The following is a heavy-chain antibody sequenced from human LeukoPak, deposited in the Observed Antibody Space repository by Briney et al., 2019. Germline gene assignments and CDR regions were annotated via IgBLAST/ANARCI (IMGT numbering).Heavy chain of an antibody. J-gene: IGHJ6*03. CDR3: ARGLGFYDFWSGQNYCYYYYMDV. CDR2: MNPKSGNT. Sequence: ASVKVSCKASGYTFTSYDINWVRQATGQGLEWMGWMNPKSGNTGYAQKFQGRVTITRNTSISTAYMDLSRLRSEDTAVYYCARGLGFYDFWSGQNYCYYYYMDVWGKGTTVTVSS. V-gene: IGHV1-8*03. D-gene: IGHD3-3*01. CDR1: GYTFTSYD.